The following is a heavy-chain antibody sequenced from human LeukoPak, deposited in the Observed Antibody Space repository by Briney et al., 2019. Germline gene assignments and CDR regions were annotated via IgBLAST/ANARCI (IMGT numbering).Heavy chain of an antibody. CDR3: ARGLERDAY. D-gene: IGHD3-3*01. J-gene: IGHJ4*02. V-gene: IGHV3-30-3*01. CDR1: GFIFSNYA. Sequence: GRSLRLSCAASGFIFSNYAMHWVRQAPGKGLEWVALISFDGSNKYYSDSVKGRFTISRDSSKNTLYLQMNSLRVEDTAVYYCARGLERDAYWGQGTLVTVSS. CDR2: ISFDGSNK.